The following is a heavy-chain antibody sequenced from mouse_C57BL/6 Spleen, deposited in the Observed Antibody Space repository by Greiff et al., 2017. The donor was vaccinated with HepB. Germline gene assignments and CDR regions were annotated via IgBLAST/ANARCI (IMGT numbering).Heavy chain of an antibody. D-gene: IGHD2-4*01. CDR1: GYTFTSYW. CDR2: IDPSDSYT. Sequence: QVQLKQPGAELVMPGASVKLSCKASGYTFTSYWMHWVKQRPGQGLEWIGEIDPSDSYTNYNQKFKGKSTLTVDKPSSTAYMQLSSLTSEDSAVYYCARYYDYDGRYFDYWGQGTTLTVSS. V-gene: IGHV1-69*01. CDR3: ARYYDYDGRYFDY. J-gene: IGHJ2*01.